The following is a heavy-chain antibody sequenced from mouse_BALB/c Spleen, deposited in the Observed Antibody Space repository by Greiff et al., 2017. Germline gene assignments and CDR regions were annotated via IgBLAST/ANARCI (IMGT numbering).Heavy chain of an antibody. CDR2: IWAGGST. CDR1: GFSLSRYS. Sequence: QVQLQQSGPGLVAPSQSLSITCTVSGFSLSRYSVHWVRQPPGKGLEWLGVIWAGGSTNYNSALMSRLSISKDNSKSQVFLKMNSLQTDDTAMYYCARDPTTVVAYYYAMDYWGQGTSVTVSS. J-gene: IGHJ4*01. D-gene: IGHD1-1*01. V-gene: IGHV2-9*02. CDR3: ARDPTTVVAYYYAMDY.